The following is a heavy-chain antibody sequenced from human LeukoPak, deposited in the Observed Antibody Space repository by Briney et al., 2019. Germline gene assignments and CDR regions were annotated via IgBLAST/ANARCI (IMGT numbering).Heavy chain of an antibody. CDR1: GFMFSSNW. CDR2: IWYDGSNK. CDR3: ARDLQEYYYYGMDV. J-gene: IGHJ6*02. V-gene: IGHV3-33*08. Sequence: GGSLRLSCAASGFMFSSNWMSWVRQAPGKGLEWVAVIWYDGSNKYYADSVKGRFTISRDNSKNTLYLQMNSLRAEDTAVYYCARDLQEYYYYGMDVWGQGTTVTVSS.